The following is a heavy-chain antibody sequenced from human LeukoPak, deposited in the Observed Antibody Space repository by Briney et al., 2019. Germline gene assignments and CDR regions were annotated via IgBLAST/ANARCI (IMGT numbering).Heavy chain of an antibody. CDR1: GYTFTGYY. J-gene: IGHJ4*02. CDR3: ASAPYSSGWYRFDY. D-gene: IGHD6-19*01. V-gene: IGHV1-2*02. CDR2: INPNSGGT. Sequence: ASVRVSCKPSGYTFTGYYMHWVRQAPGQGLGWMGWINPNSGGTNYAQKFQGRVTMTRDTSISTAYMELSRLRSDDTAVYYCASAPYSSGWYRFDYWGQGTLVTVSS.